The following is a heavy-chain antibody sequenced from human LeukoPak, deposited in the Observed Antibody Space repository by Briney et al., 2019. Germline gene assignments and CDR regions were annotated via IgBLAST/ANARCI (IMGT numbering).Heavy chain of an antibody. V-gene: IGHV4-39*01. CDR1: GDSISSSSSC. Sequence: PSETLSLTCTVSGDSISSSSSCWGWIRQPPGKGLEWIGNIYHAVNTYYNPSLKSRVTISVDTPKNQFSLKLSSVTAADTAVYYCAKRIRSDWYFDFWGQGTLVTVSS. D-gene: IGHD6-19*01. J-gene: IGHJ4*02. CDR3: AKRIRSDWYFDF. CDR2: IYHAVNT.